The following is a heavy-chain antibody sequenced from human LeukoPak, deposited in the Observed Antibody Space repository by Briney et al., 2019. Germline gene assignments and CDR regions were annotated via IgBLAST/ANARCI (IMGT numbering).Heavy chain of an antibody. CDR1: GFTYSNYD. V-gene: IGHV3-13*01. Sequence: GGSLRLSCAASGFTYSNYDMHWVRQGPGGGLEWVSAIGIADDTHYADSVKGRFTISREDARNSLYLQINSLRDGDTAVYYCVRGGIRVSGIDAFDIWGQGTVVTVSS. D-gene: IGHD5/OR15-5a*01. J-gene: IGHJ3*02. CDR3: VRGGIRVSGIDAFDI. CDR2: IGIADDT.